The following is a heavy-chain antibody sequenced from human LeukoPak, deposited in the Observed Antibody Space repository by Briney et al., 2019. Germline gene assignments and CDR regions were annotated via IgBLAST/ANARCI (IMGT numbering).Heavy chain of an antibody. CDR2: ISGSGGST. CDR1: GFTFSSYA. V-gene: IGHV3-23*01. CDR3: AKWEAVAGGFDY. Sequence: GGSLRLSCAASGFTFSSYAMSWVRQAPGKWLGLVLAISGSGGSTYYADSVKGRFTISRDNSKNTLYLQMNSLRAEDTAVYYCAKWEAVAGGFDYWGQGTLVTVSS. J-gene: IGHJ4*02. D-gene: IGHD6-19*01.